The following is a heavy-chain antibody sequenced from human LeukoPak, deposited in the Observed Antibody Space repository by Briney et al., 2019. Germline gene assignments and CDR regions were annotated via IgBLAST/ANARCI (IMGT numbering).Heavy chain of an antibody. CDR2: IYYSGST. CDR1: GGSISSSSYY. V-gene: IGHV4-39*01. J-gene: IGHJ3*02. Sequence: SETLSLTCTVSGGSISSSSYYWGWIRQPPGKGLEWLGSIYYSGSTYYNPSLKSRVTISVDTSKNQFSLKLSSVTAADTAVYYCATRHGVVVAAIDAFDIWGQGTMVTVSS. CDR3: ATRHGVVVAAIDAFDI. D-gene: IGHD2-15*01.